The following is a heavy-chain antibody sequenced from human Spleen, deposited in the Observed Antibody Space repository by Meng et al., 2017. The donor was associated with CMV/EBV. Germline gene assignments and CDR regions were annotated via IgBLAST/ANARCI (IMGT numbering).Heavy chain of an antibody. Sequence: CKASGYNFDIYGITWVRQAPGHGLEWVGWVGAENGDTNYGQKFQGRVTVTADTFTNTAYMEMRSLRSDDSAMYYCARAGAAVTTNFDFWGQGTLVTVSS. CDR1: GYNFDIYG. V-gene: IGHV1-18*01. CDR3: ARAGAAVTTNFDF. J-gene: IGHJ4*02. CDR2: VGAENGDT. D-gene: IGHD4-17*01.